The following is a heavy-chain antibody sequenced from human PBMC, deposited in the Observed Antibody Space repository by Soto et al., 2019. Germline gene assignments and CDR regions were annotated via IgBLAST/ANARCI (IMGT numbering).Heavy chain of an antibody. CDR2: IYPGDSDT. CDR1: GYSLTSYW. J-gene: IGHJ3*02. V-gene: IGHV5-51*01. Sequence: PGEFLKISCKGSGYSLTSYWIGWVRQMPGKGLEWMGIIYPGDSDTRYSPSFQGQVTISADKSISTAYLQWSSLKASDTAMYYCARHKRWLQAQDAFDIWGQGTMVPVSS. D-gene: IGHD5-12*01. CDR3: ARHKRWLQAQDAFDI.